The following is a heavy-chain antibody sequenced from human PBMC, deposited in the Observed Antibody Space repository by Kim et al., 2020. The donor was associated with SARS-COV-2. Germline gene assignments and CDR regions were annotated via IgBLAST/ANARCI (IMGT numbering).Heavy chain of an antibody. CDR3: ARGHEISGDYYDY. J-gene: IGHJ4*02. CDR2: ISYSGST. D-gene: IGHD2-21*01. V-gene: IGHV4-31*03. Sequence: SETLSLTCTVSGGSISSGGYYWTWIRQHPGKGLEWIGYISYSGSTYYNPSLKSRVTLSVDMSKNEFSLRLTSVTAADTAVYYCARGHEISGDYYDYWGQGSLVSVSS. CDR1: GGSISSGGYY.